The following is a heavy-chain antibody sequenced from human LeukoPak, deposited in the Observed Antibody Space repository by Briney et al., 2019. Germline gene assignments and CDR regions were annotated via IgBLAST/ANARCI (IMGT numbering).Heavy chain of an antibody. CDR3: ARDGIAAADNDY. V-gene: IGHV3-21*01. Sequence: GGSLRLSCAASGFTFSSYSMNWVRRAPGKGLEWVSSISSSSSYIYYADSVKGRFTISRDNAKNSLYLQMNSLRAEDTAVYYCARDGIAAADNDYWGQGTLVTVSS. J-gene: IGHJ4*02. D-gene: IGHD6-13*01. CDR1: GFTFSSYS. CDR2: ISSSSSYI.